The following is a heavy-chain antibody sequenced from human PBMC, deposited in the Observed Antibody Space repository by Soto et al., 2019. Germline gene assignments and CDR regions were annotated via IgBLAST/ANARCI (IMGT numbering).Heavy chain of an antibody. CDR3: ASRGAAAAGLFVY. J-gene: IGHJ4*02. CDR1: GGSFSGYY. D-gene: IGHD6-13*01. Sequence: QVQLQQWGAGLLKPSETLSLTCAVYGGSFSGYYWSWIRQPPGKGLEWIGEINHSGSTNYNPCLKRRVTISVDTSKNQFSLKLSSVPAADTAVYYCASRGAAAAGLFVYWGQGTLVTVSS. CDR2: INHSGST. V-gene: IGHV4-34*01.